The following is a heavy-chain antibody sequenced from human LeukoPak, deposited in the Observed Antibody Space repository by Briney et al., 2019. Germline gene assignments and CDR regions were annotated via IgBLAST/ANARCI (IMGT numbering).Heavy chain of an antibody. CDR2: IYSGGST. Sequence: PGGSLRLSCAASGFTVSSNYMSWVRQVPWKGLEWVSVIYSGGSTYYADSVKGRFTISRDNSKNTLYLQMNSLRAEDTAVYYCARDKDIVVVPAADNWFDPWGQGTLVTVSS. J-gene: IGHJ5*02. CDR3: ARDKDIVVVPAADNWFDP. CDR1: GFTVSSNY. V-gene: IGHV3-53*01. D-gene: IGHD2-2*01.